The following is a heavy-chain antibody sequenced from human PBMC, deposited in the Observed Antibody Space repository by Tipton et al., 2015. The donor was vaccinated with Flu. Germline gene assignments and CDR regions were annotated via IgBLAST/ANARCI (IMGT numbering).Heavy chain of an antibody. CDR2: INPASGGT. CDR1: GYSFTGYF. J-gene: IGHJ4*02. D-gene: IGHD6-13*01. Sequence: QLVQSGAEVKKPGASVKVSCKASGYSFTGYFMHWVRQAPGQGLEWMGRINPASGGTNYAQKFQGRVTMTRDTSMSTAYMELSRLRSDDTALYYCARVLQLLAAPGNSCDQWGQGPLLTVSS. CDR3: ARVLQLLAAPGNSCDQ. V-gene: IGHV1-2*06.